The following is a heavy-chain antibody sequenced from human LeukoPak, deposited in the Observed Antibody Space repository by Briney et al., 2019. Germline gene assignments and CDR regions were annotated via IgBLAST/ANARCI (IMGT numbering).Heavy chain of an antibody. CDR3: ARERGSGSYYNVFNWFDP. Sequence: SETLSLTCAVYGGSFSGYYWSWIRQPPGKGLEWIGEINHSGSTNYNPSLKSRVTIPVDTSKNQFSLKLSSVTAADTAVYYCARERGSGSYYNVFNWFDPWGQGTLVTVSS. CDR1: GGSFSGYY. V-gene: IGHV4-34*01. D-gene: IGHD3-10*01. CDR2: INHSGST. J-gene: IGHJ5*02.